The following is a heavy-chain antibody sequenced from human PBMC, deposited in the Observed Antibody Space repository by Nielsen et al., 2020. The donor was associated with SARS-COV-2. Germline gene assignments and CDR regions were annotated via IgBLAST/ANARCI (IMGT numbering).Heavy chain of an antibody. D-gene: IGHD4-23*01. CDR2: IYYSGST. CDR3: ARQPEGNDYYYYYMDV. Sequence: WIRQPPGKGLEWIGYIYYSGSTYYNPSLKSRVTISVDTSKNQFSLKLSSVTAAATAVYYCARQPEGNDYYYYYMDVWGKGTTVTVSS. J-gene: IGHJ6*03. V-gene: IGHV4-30-4*01.